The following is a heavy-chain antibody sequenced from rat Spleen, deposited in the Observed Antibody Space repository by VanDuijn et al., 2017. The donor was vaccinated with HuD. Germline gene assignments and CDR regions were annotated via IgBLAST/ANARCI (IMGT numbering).Heavy chain of an antibody. Sequence: EVQLVESGGGLVQPGSPLKLSCAASGFTFSSNWLTWIRQAPGKGLEWVASINPDGGSTYYRDSVKGRFTISRDNAKSTLYLQMDGLRSEDTATYYCTTGDGSHYYDWFTYWGQGTLVTVSS. CDR3: TTGDGSHYYDWFTY. D-gene: IGHD1-12*02. V-gene: IGHV5-27*01. CDR1: GFTFSSNW. J-gene: IGHJ3*01. CDR2: INPDGGST.